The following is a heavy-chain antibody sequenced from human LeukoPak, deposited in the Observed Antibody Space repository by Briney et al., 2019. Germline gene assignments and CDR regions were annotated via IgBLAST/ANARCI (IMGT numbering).Heavy chain of an antibody. CDR1: GFTFINYA. Sequence: GGSLRLSCEVSGFTFINYAMSWVRQAPGKGLEWVSAISGSGGSTYYADSVKGRFTISRDNSKNTLYLQMNSLRAEDTAVYYCAKDKAVAGTYWGQGTLVTVSS. CDR3: AKDKAVAGTY. CDR2: ISGSGGST. D-gene: IGHD6-19*01. J-gene: IGHJ4*02. V-gene: IGHV3-23*01.